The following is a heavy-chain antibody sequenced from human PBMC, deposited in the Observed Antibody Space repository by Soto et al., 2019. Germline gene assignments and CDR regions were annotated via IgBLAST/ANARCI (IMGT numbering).Heavy chain of an antibody. Sequence: PGGSLRLSCAASGFTFSSYGMHWVRQAPGKGLEGVAVISYDGSNKYYADSVKGRFTISRDNSKNTLYLQMNSLRAEDTAVYYCAKEARIQLWLPGGYYYYYYGMDVWGQGTTVTVSS. D-gene: IGHD5-18*01. CDR3: AKEARIQLWLPGGYYYYYYGMDV. V-gene: IGHV3-30*18. CDR1: GFTFSSYG. J-gene: IGHJ6*02. CDR2: ISYDGSNK.